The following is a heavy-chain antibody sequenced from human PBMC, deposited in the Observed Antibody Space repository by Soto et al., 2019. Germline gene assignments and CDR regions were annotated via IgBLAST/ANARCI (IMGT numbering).Heavy chain of an antibody. CDR2: IIPIFGTA. Sequence: SVKVSCKASGGTFSSYAISWVRQAPGQGLEWMGGIIPIFGTANYAQKFQGRVTITADESTSTAYMELSSLRSEDTAVYYCARRIHYYGSGSSHFDYWGQGTLVTVSS. V-gene: IGHV1-69*13. J-gene: IGHJ4*02. CDR3: ARRIHYYGSGSSHFDY. CDR1: GGTFSSYA. D-gene: IGHD3-10*01.